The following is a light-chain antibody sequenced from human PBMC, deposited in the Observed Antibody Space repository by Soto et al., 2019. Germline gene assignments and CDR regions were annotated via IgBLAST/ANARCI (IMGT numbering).Light chain of an antibody. CDR2: ATS. V-gene: IGKV1-39*01. Sequence: DIQLTQSPSSLSASVGDRVTITCRASQRISGYLSWYQQKPGRAPNLLIYATSSLQSGVPSRFTGXGSGTDFTLTINSLQPEDXATYYCQQTYSTSWTFGXGTKX. CDR1: QRISGY. J-gene: IGKJ1*01. CDR3: QQTYSTSWT.